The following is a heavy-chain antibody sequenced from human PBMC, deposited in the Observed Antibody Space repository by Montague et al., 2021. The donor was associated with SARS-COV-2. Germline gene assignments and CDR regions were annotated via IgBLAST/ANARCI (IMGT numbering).Heavy chain of an antibody. D-gene: IGHD3-9*01. CDR2: XDWDDDK. Sequence: PALVKPTQTLTLTCTFSGFSLSTSGMCVSWIRQPPGKALEWLALXDWDDDKYYSTSLKTRLTISKDTSKNQVVLTMTNMDSVDTATYYCARIRDYDILTGSYSGFDYWGQGTLVTVSS. J-gene: IGHJ4*02. CDR3: ARIRDYDILTGSYSGFDY. V-gene: IGHV2-70*01. CDR1: GFSLSTSGMC.